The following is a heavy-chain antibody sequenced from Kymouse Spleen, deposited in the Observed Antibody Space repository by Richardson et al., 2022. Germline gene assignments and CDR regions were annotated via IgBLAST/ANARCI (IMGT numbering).Heavy chain of an antibody. CDR1: GGSFSGYY. CDR3: ASPANYDAFDI. Sequence: QVQLQQWGAGLLKPSETLSLTCAVYGGSFSGYYWSWIRQPPGKGLEWIGEINHSGSTNYNPSLKSRVTISVDTSKNQFSLKLSSVTAADTAVYYCASPANYDAFDIWGQGTMVTVSS. V-gene: IGHV4-34*01. D-gene: IGHD4-11,IGHD4-11*01,IGHD6-25*01. J-gene: IGHJ3*02. CDR2: INHSGST.